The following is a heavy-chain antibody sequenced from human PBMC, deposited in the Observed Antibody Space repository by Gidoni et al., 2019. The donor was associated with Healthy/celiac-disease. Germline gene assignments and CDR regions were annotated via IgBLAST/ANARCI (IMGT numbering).Heavy chain of an antibody. CDR2: IYYSGST. V-gene: IGHV4-39*01. Sequence: QLQLQESGPGLVKPSETLSLTCTVSGGSISSSSYYWGWLRQPPGKGLEWIGSIYYSGSTYYNPSLKSRVTISVDTSKNQFSLKLSSVTAADTAVYYCARLRSVVPAAIRPLYYYYYMDVWGKGTTVTVSS. CDR3: ARLRSVVPAAIRPLYYYYYMDV. J-gene: IGHJ6*03. CDR1: GGSISSSSYY. D-gene: IGHD2-2*01.